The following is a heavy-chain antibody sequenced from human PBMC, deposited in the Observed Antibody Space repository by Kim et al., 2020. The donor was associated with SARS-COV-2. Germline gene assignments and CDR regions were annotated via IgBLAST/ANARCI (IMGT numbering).Heavy chain of an antibody. D-gene: IGHD4-17*01. CDR2: ISSSSSYT. Sequence: GGSLRLSCAASGFTFSDYYMSWIRQAPGKGLEWVSYISSSSSYTNYADSVKGRFTISRDNAKNSLYLQMNSLRAEDTAVYYCAKVDYGDYRSVHWYFDLWGRGTLVTVSS. J-gene: IGHJ2*01. CDR1: GFTFSDYY. V-gene: IGHV3-11*05. CDR3: AKVDYGDYRSVHWYFDL.